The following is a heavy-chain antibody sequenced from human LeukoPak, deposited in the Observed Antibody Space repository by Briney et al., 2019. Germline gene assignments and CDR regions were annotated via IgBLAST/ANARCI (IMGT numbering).Heavy chain of an antibody. CDR2: IIPIFGTA. CDR1: GGTFSSYA. D-gene: IGHD2-2*01. CDR3: ARGYCSSTSCRNNWFDP. V-gene: IGHV1-69*13. J-gene: IGHJ5*02. Sequence: SVKVSCKASGGTFSSYAISWVRQAPGQGLEWMGGIIPIFGTANYAQKFQGRVTITADESTSTAYMELSSLRSEDTAVYYCARGYCSSTSCRNNWFDPWGQGTLVTVSS.